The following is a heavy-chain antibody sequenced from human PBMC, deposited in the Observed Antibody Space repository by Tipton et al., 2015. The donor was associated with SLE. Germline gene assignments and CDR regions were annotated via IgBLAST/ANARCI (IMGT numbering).Heavy chain of an antibody. Sequence: LRLSCAVSGASFSANYWGWIRQPPGKGLEWIGESDQRGSTNYHPSLKSRVTISVDTSKNQFSLKLSSVTAADTAVYYCARHYGSITILEWSNWFDPWGQGTLVTVSS. CDR3: ARHYGSITILEWSNWFDP. CDR2: SDQRGST. CDR1: GASFSANY. V-gene: IGHV4-34*01. D-gene: IGHD3-3*01. J-gene: IGHJ5*02.